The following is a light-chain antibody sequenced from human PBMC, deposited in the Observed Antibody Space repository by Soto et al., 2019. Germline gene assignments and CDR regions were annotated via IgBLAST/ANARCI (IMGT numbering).Light chain of an antibody. CDR2: GNY. Sequence: QSVLTQPPSVSGAPGQRVTISCTGSSSNIGAPYDVHWYQQLPGRAPKLLIYGNYNRPSGVPDRFSGSKSGTSASLAITGLQSEDEAEYYCQSYDNSLSGYVFGTGTKLTVL. CDR3: QSYDNSLSGYV. J-gene: IGLJ1*01. V-gene: IGLV1-40*01. CDR1: SSNIGAPYD.